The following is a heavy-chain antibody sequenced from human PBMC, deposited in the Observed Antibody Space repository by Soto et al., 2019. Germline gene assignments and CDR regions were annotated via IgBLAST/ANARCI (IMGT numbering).Heavy chain of an antibody. CDR1: GFTFSSYA. J-gene: IGHJ6*02. Sequence: GGSLRLSCAASGFTFSSYAMSWVRQAPGKGLEWVSAISGSGGSTYYADSVKGRFTIPRDNAKNSLYLQMNSLRAEDTAVYYCARGRPYYYYYGMDVWGQGTTVTVSS. V-gene: IGHV3-23*01. CDR2: ISGSGGST. CDR3: ARGRPYYYYYGMDV.